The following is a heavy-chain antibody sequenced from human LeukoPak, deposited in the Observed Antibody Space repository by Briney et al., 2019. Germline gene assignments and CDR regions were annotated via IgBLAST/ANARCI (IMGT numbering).Heavy chain of an antibody. J-gene: IGHJ5*02. CDR2: ISGSSSYI. D-gene: IGHD3-22*01. CDR3: ARGPYYYDSSGGDWFDP. Sequence: PGGSLRLSCAASGFTFSSYSMNWVRQAPGKGLEWVSSISGSSSYIYYADSVKGRFTISRDNAKNSLYLQMNSLRAEDTAVYYCARGPYYYDSSGGDWFDPWGQGTLVTASS. V-gene: IGHV3-21*01. CDR1: GFTFSSYS.